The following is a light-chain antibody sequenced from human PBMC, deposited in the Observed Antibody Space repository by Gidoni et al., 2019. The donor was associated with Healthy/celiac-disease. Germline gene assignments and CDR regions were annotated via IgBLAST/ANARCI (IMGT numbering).Light chain of an antibody. Sequence: SSELTQDPAVSVALGPTVRITCQGDSLSSYYASWYQQKPGQAPVLVIYGKHNRPSGIPDRFSGSSSGNTASLTITGAQAEDEADYYCNSRDSSGNHLVFGGGTTLTVL. CDR1: SLSSYY. CDR2: GKH. CDR3: NSRDSSGNHLV. J-gene: IGLJ2*01. V-gene: IGLV3-19*01.